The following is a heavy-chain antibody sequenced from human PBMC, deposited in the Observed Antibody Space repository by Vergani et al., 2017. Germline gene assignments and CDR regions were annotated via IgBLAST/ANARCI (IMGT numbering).Heavy chain of an antibody. D-gene: IGHD3-3*01. CDR3: ARDRKGVGPVYGMDV. V-gene: IGHV1-69*13. Sequence: QVQLVQSGAEVKKPGSSVKVSCKASGGTFRSYAISWVRQVPGQGLEWMGRIIPIFGTANYAQKFQGRVTITADESTSTAYMELSSLRSEDTAVYYCARDRKGVGPVYGMDVWGQGTTVTVSS. J-gene: IGHJ6*02. CDR2: IIPIFGTA. CDR1: GGTFRSYA.